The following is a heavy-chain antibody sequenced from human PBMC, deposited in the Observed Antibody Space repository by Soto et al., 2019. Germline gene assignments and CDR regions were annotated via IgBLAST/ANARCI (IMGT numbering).Heavy chain of an antibody. D-gene: IGHD7-27*01. Sequence: EVQLVQSGAEVKKPGESLKISCKGSGYSFTSYWIGWVRQMPGKGLEWMGIIYPGDSDTRYSPSFQGQVTISDDKSISTAYLQWSSLKASDTAMYYCARVVSNWGFDYYGMDVWGQGTTVTVSS. J-gene: IGHJ6*02. CDR2: IYPGDSDT. V-gene: IGHV5-51*01. CDR3: ARVVSNWGFDYYGMDV. CDR1: GYSFTSYW.